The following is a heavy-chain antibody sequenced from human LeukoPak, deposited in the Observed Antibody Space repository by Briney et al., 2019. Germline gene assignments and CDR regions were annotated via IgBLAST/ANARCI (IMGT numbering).Heavy chain of an antibody. CDR3: ARDSQASSGYFDY. CDR1: GFTFSSYG. Sequence: PGGSLRLSCAASGFTFSSYGMHWVRQAPGKGLEWVAFIRYDGSNKYYADSVKGRFTISRDNSKNTLYLQMNSLRAEDTAVYYCARDSQASSGYFDYWGQGTLVTVSS. CDR2: IRYDGSNK. D-gene: IGHD3-22*01. V-gene: IGHV3-30*02. J-gene: IGHJ4*02.